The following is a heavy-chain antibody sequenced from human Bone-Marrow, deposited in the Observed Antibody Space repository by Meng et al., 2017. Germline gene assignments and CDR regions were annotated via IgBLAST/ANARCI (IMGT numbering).Heavy chain of an antibody. D-gene: IGHD4-11*01. CDR3: ARGPTTMAHDFDY. CDR2: INHSGST. CDR1: GGSFSDYY. J-gene: IGHJ4*02. Sequence: QVQLKQWGPGLWKPSETLSLTCVVSGGSFSDYYWSWIRQPPGKGLEWIGEINHSGSTNYNPSLESRATISVDTSQNNLSLKLSSVTAADSAVYYCARGPTTMAHDFDYWGQGTLVTVSS. V-gene: IGHV4-34*01.